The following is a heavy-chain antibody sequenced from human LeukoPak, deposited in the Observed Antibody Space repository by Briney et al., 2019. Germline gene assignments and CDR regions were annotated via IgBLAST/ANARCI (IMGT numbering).Heavy chain of an antibody. CDR3: ARGYPRIDD. Sequence: SETLSLTCTVSGGSISSHYWSCIRQPPGKGLECIGYIFSSGNTNYNPSLKSRVTISVDTSKNQFSLNLSSVTAADTAVYFCARGYPRIDDWGQGSLVTVSS. D-gene: IGHD1-1*01. V-gene: IGHV4-59*11. J-gene: IGHJ4*02. CDR2: IFSSGNT. CDR1: GGSISSHY.